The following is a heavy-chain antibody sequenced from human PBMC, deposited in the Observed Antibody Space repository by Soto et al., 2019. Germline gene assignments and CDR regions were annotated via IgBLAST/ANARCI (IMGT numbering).Heavy chain of an antibody. V-gene: IGHV1-69*13. J-gene: IGHJ4*02. CDR1: GGTFSSYA. Sequence: SVKVSCKASGGTFSSYAISWVRQAPGQGLEWMGGIIPIFGTANYAQKFKGRVTITADESTSTAYMELRSLTSDDTAVYFCARDPSNTSGDKLYLDYWGQGTLVTVPS. CDR3: ARDPSNTSGDKLYLDY. CDR2: IIPIFGTA. D-gene: IGHD3-22*01.